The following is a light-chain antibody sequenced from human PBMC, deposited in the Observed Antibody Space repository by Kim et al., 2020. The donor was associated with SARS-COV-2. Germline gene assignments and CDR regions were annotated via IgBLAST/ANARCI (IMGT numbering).Light chain of an antibody. Sequence: DIQMTQSPSTLSASVGDRVTITCRASQNIGSWLAWYQQRPGKAPKLLIFKTSRLENGVPSRFRGSGSGTEFTLTISSLQPADFATYYCQQYNSYHYTFGQGTKVDIK. J-gene: IGKJ2*01. CDR2: KTS. V-gene: IGKV1-5*03. CDR1: QNIGSW. CDR3: QQYNSYHYT.